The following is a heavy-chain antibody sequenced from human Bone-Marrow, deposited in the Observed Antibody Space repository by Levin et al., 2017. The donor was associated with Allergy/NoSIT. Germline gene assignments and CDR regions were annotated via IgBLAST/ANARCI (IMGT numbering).Heavy chain of an antibody. CDR1: GFTFSSYS. Sequence: GESLKISCAASGFTFSSYSMNWVRQAPGKGLEWVSSISSSSSYIYYADSVKGRFTISRDNAKNSLYLQMNSLRAEDTAVYYCARVPGSGWYRIDYWGQGTLVTVSS. CDR3: ARVPGSGWYRIDY. V-gene: IGHV3-21*01. D-gene: IGHD6-19*01. CDR2: ISSSSSYI. J-gene: IGHJ4*02.